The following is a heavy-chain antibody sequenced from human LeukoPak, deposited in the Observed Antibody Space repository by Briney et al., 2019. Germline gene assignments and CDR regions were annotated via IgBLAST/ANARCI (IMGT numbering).Heavy chain of an antibody. CDR1: GDSVSSGRYY. CDR2: IDYSGST. J-gene: IGHJ4*02. D-gene: IGHD3-10*01. V-gene: IGHV4-61*01. CDR3: ARDRGVRGIDY. Sequence: SETLSLTCTVSGDSVSSGRYYWSWIRQPPGKGLEWIGYIDYSGSTDYNPSPKSRVSISVDTSRNQFSLKLNSVTAVDTAVYYCARDRGVRGIDYWGQGTLVTVSS.